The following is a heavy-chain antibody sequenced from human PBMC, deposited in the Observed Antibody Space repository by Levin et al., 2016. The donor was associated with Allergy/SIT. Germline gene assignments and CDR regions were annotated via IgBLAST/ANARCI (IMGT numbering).Heavy chain of an antibody. J-gene: IGHJ4*02. CDR3: TTGGYYYGGGTLTY. D-gene: IGHD3-10*01. CDR2: SKGKPYGGTT. V-gene: IGHV3-15*01. Sequence: GGSLRLSCTASGFTFSNAWMSWVRQAPGKGLEWVGHSKGKPYGGTTDYAAPVKGRFTISRDDSENTMFLQMNSLETDDTAVYYCTTGGYYYGGGTLTYWGRGTLVTVSS. CDR1: GFTFSNAW.